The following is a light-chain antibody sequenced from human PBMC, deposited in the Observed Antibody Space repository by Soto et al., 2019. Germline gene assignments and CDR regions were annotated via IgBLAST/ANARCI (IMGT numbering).Light chain of an antibody. CDR1: QSVSSSY. CDR2: GAS. Sequence: EIVLTQSPGTLSLSPGERATLSCRASQSVSSSYLAWYQQKPGQAPRLLIYGASSRATGIPYRFSGSGSGIDFTLTISRLEPEDFAVYSCQQYGSSLYTFGQGTKLEIK. V-gene: IGKV3-20*01. J-gene: IGKJ2*01. CDR3: QQYGSSLYT.